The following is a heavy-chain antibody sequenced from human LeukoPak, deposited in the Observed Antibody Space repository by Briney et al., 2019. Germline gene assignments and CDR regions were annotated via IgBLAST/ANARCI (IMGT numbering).Heavy chain of an antibody. Sequence: SETLSLTCTVSSGSISTSNYYWGWVRQPPGKALEWIGNIFYSGSTFYNPSLKSRVTISVDTSKNQFSLKLSSVTAADTAVYYCAGYKYGHYDYWGQGTLVTVSS. V-gene: IGHV4-39*07. D-gene: IGHD5-18*01. J-gene: IGHJ4*02. CDR3: AGYKYGHYDY. CDR1: SGSISTSNYY. CDR2: IFYSGST.